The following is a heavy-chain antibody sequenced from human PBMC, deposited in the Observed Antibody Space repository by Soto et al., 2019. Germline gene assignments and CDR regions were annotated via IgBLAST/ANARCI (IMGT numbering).Heavy chain of an antibody. V-gene: IGHV1-3*05. CDR2: INAGNGNT. Sequence: QVQLVQSGAEEKKPGASVKVSCKSSGYTFTSYAMHWVRQAPGQWLEWMGWINAGNGNTKYSQKFQGRVTITRDTSASTAYMELSSLRSEDTAVYYCARSIVVVTALDYWGQGTLVTASS. D-gene: IGHD2-21*02. CDR1: GYTFTSYA. J-gene: IGHJ4*02. CDR3: ARSIVVVTALDY.